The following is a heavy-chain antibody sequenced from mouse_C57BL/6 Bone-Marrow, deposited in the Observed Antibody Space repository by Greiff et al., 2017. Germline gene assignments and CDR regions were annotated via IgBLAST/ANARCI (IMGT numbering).Heavy chain of an antibody. CDR1: GYTFTSYW. CDR3: ARPYLSNYWYFDV. CDR2: IYPGSGST. V-gene: IGHV1-55*01. D-gene: IGHD2-5*01. J-gene: IGHJ1*03. Sequence: QVQLQQPGAELVKPGASVTMSCKASGYTFTSYWLTWVKQRPGQGLEWIGDIYPGSGSTNYNEKFKSKATLTVDTSSSTAYMQLSSLTSEDSAVYSCARPYLSNYWYFDVWGTGTTVTVSS.